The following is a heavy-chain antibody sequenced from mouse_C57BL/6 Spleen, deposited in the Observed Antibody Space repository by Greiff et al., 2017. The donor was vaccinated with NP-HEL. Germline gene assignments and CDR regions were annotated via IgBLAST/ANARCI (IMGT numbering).Heavy chain of an antibody. CDR3: ARWFLRDSYVFDY. D-gene: IGHD1-1*01. CDR2: LYPGDGDT. J-gene: IGHJ4*01. CDR1: GYTFSSSW. Sequence: VQLQQSGPELVKPGASVKLSCKASGYTFSSSWMNWVKQRPGQGLEWIGRLYPGDGDTNYNVKFKGKATLTADKSSSTAYMQLSSLTSEDSAVYFCARWFLRDSYVFDYWGQGTTVTVSS. V-gene: IGHV1-82*01.